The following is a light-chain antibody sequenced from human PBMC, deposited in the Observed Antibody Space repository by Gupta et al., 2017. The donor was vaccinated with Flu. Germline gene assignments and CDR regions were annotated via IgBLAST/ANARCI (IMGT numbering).Light chain of an antibody. CDR3: QAWDSSTYV. CDR2: QDS. V-gene: IGLV3-1*01. CDR1: KVGDKY. Sequence: SPGKTASITCSGDKVGDKYACWYQQKPGQSPVLVIYQDSKRPSGIPERFSGSNSGNTATLTISGTQAMDEAYYYCQAWDSSTYVFGTGTKVTVL. J-gene: IGLJ1*01.